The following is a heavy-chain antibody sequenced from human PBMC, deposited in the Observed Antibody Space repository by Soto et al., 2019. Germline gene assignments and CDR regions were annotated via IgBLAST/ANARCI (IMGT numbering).Heavy chain of an antibody. Sequence: ASVKVSCKASGYSFSSFGISWVRQAPGQGLEWVGWVSVPSGDTSSAQNFQGRVTVTTDTSTSTAYMEVGSLRSDDTAVYYCARTCRSGGSCYIEYCGAGTLLTVS. J-gene: IGHJ4*02. CDR1: GYSFSSFG. CDR3: ARTCRSGGSCYIEY. V-gene: IGHV1-18*01. D-gene: IGHD2-15*01. CDR2: VSVPSGDT.